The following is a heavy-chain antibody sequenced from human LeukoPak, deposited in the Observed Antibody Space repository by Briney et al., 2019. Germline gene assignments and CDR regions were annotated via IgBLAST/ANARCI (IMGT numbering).Heavy chain of an antibody. D-gene: IGHD4-11*01. J-gene: IGHJ4*02. CDR1: GFTFDDYP. CDR2: ISSGSSTI. V-gene: IGHV3-48*02. CDR3: ANDYSNDF. Sequence: PGGSLRLSCAASGFTFDDYPMNWVRQAPGKGLEWVSYISSGSSTIYYADSVKDRFTISRDNAKNSLYLQMNSLRDEDTAVYYCANDYSNDFWGQGTLVTVSS.